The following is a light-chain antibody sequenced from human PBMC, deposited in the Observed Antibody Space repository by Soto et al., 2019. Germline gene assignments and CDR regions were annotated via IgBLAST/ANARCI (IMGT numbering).Light chain of an antibody. V-gene: IGKV3-15*01. Sequence: EIVMTQSPATLSVSPGEGATLSCRTSESVRRGFAGYQQRPGQPPRLLIYAASTRATSIPARFSSGGSETEFPITISSLPYEDFGVFYCHQYAKGLSFGGGTTVEIK. CDR3: HQYAKGLS. CDR2: AAS. CDR1: ESVRRG. J-gene: IGKJ4*01.